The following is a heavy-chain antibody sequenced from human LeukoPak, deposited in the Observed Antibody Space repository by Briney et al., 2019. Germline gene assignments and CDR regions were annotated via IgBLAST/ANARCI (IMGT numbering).Heavy chain of an antibody. D-gene: IGHD3/OR15-3a*01. Sequence: GGSLRLSCAASGFTFSNAWMSCVRQAPGRGLEWVGRIKRKGDDGTIDYAAPVKGRLSISRDDSKNTLYLQMNSLKSEDTAVYYCTAGTGRSDFDYWGQGTLVTVSS. CDR2: IKRKGDDGTI. V-gene: IGHV3-15*01. CDR1: GFTFSNAW. J-gene: IGHJ4*02. CDR3: TAGTGRSDFDY.